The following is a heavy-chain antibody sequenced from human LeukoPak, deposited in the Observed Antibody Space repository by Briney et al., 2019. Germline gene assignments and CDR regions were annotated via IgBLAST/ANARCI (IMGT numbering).Heavy chain of an antibody. J-gene: IGHJ4*02. D-gene: IGHD3-22*01. Sequence: SETLSLTCTVSGGSVSSGTYYWSWIRQPPGRGLGWIGYIYYSGNTNYNPSLKSRVTISVDTSKNQLSLKLSSVTAADTAVYYCARDRYHYDSSGYYFDHWGQGTLVTVSS. V-gene: IGHV4-61*01. CDR1: GGSVSSGTYY. CDR3: ARDRYHYDSSGYYFDH. CDR2: IYYSGNT.